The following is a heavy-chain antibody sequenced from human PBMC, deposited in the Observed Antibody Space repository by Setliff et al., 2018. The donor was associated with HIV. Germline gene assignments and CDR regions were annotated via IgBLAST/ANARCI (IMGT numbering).Heavy chain of an antibody. CDR1: GYTFSNYD. Sequence: APVKVSCKPSGYTFSNYDINWVRQAAGQGLEWMGWMNPDSRNTGYAQRFEGSVTMTWDTSISTACMELNNVKFEDTAVYYCAGGAWSTSGWHSGRYMDVWGKGSTVTVSS. D-gene: IGHD6-25*01. CDR3: AGGAWSTSGWHSGRYMDV. CDR2: MNPDSRNT. V-gene: IGHV1-8*02. J-gene: IGHJ6*03.